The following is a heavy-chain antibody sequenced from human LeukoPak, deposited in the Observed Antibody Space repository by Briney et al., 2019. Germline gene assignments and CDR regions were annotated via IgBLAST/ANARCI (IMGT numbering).Heavy chain of an antibody. J-gene: IGHJ5*02. V-gene: IGHV1-18*01. Sequence: ASVKVSCKASGYTFTSYGISWVRQAPGQGLEWMGWISAYNGNTNYAQKLQGRVTMTTDTPTSAAYMELRSLRSDDTAVYYCARERYSSSWSVINDWFDPWGQGTLVTVSS. CDR2: ISAYNGNT. CDR1: GYTFTSYG. CDR3: ARERYSSSWSVINDWFDP. D-gene: IGHD6-13*01.